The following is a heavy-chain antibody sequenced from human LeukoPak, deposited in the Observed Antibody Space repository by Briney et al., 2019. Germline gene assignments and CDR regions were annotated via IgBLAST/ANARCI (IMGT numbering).Heavy chain of an antibody. J-gene: IGHJ5*02. Sequence: GGSLRLSCAASGFTFSSYGMHWVRQAPGKGLEWVAVISYDGSNKYYADSVKGRFTISRDNSKNTLYLQMNSLRAEDTAVYYCAKDRVDTAVVAWGQGTLVTVSS. CDR1: GFTFSSYG. V-gene: IGHV3-30*18. CDR3: AKDRVDTAVVA. CDR2: ISYDGSNK. D-gene: IGHD5-18*01.